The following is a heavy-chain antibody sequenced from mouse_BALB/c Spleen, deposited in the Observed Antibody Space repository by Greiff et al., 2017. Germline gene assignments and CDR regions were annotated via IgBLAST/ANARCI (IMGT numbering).Heavy chain of an antibody. CDR2: INPSNGRT. V-gene: IGHV1S81*02. CDR1: GYTFTSYW. Sequence: QVQLQQPGAELVKPGASVKLSCKASGYTFTSYWMHWVKQRPGQGLEWIGEINPSNGRTNYNEKFKSKATLTVDKSSSTAYMQLSSLTSEDSAVYYCARGCDGFAYWGQGTLVTVSA. CDR3: ARGCDGFAY. J-gene: IGHJ3*01.